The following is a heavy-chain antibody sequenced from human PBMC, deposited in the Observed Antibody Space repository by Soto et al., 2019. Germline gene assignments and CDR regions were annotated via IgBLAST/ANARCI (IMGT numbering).Heavy chain of an antibody. J-gene: IGHJ5*02. D-gene: IGHD2-2*01. CDR2: INPNSGGT. Sequence: GASVKVSCKASGYTFTGYYMHWVRQAPGQGLEWMGWINPNSGGTNYAQKFQGWVTMTRDTSISTAYMELSRLRSDDTAVYYCARDRYCISSSGHDGPRFGYNCFDPWGKGSLVPVSS. V-gene: IGHV1-2*04. CDR3: ARDRYCISSSGHDGPRFGYNCFDP. CDR1: GYTFTGYY.